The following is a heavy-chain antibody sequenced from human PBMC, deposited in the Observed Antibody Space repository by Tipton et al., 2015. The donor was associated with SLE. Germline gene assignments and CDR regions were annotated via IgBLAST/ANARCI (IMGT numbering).Heavy chain of an antibody. Sequence: TLSLTCTVSGCSISSSRYYCGWDPQPPGKGLEWIGRIYYTGCTYYNPSLKRPVTITVDTSKNQLSRRLRSVTAADTAVNYCARQGIAVAGGAFDIWGQGAMVTVPS. V-gene: IGHV4-39*01. D-gene: IGHD6-19*01. CDR2: IYYTGCT. CDR1: GCSISSSRYY. CDR3: ARQGIAVAGGAFDI. J-gene: IGHJ3*02.